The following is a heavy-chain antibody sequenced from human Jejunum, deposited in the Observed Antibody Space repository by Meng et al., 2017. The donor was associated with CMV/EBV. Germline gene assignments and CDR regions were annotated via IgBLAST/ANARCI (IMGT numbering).Heavy chain of an antibody. J-gene: IGHJ4*02. CDR1: GDSISNYF. Sequence: LQELGPVLVRPSETLSLTCTVSGDSISNYFWSWIRQPAGKKLEWIGRFSPGGNINYIPSLKGRLTMSVDTSNNQIFLNVTSVTAADTALYYCARGESRGYYYFDYWGQGILVTVSS. CDR2: FSPGGNI. CDR3: ARGESRGYYYFDY. D-gene: IGHD3-22*01. V-gene: IGHV4-4*07.